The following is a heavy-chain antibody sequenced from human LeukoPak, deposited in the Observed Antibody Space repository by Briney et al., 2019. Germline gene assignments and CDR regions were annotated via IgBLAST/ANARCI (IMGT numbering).Heavy chain of an antibody. CDR1: GGSISSYY. CDR2: IYTSGST. J-gene: IGHJ5*02. CDR3: ARDKEYDILTDQNWFDP. D-gene: IGHD3-9*01. Sequence: ASETLSLTCAVSGGSISSYYWSWIRQPAGKGLEWIGRIYTSGSTNYNPSLKSRVTMSVDTSKNQFSLKLSSVTAADTAVYYCARDKEYDILTDQNWFDPWGQGTLVTASS. V-gene: IGHV4-4*07.